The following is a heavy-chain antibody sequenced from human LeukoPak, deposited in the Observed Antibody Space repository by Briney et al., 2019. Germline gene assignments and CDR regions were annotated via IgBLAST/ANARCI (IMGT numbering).Heavy chain of an antibody. J-gene: IGHJ4*02. Sequence: ASVKVSCKASGYTFTSYGISWVRQAPGQGLEWMGWISAYNGNTNYAQKLQGRVTMTTDTSTSTAYMELRSLRSDDTAVYYCARDYDSSGSNYFDYWGQGTLVTVSS. CDR3: ARDYDSSGSNYFDY. D-gene: IGHD3-22*01. V-gene: IGHV1-18*01. CDR1: GYTFTSYG. CDR2: ISAYNGNT.